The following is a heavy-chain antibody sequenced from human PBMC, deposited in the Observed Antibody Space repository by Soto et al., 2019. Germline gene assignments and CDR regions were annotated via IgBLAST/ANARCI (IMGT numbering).Heavy chain of an antibody. D-gene: IGHD3-10*01. V-gene: IGHV3-74*01. CDR1: GFTFSTYW. CDR3: AREYYSSGTH. Sequence: EVQLVESGGGLVQPGGSQRLSCAVSGFTFSTYWMQWVRQVPGEGLVWVSSISENGGITTYADSVKGRFTISRDNAKNTLYLQMNGLRVEDTAIYYCAREYYSSGTHWGQGTLVTVST. CDR2: ISENGGIT. J-gene: IGHJ1*01.